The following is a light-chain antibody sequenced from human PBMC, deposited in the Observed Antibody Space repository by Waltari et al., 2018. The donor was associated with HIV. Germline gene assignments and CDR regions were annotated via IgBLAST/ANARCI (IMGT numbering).Light chain of an antibody. V-gene: IGLV1-47*01. J-gene: IGLJ2*01. CDR2: RND. Sequence: QPKMTQAPSASKTPGQRITMSCSGSKSNIGNNYIYWYQQIAGAAPRLVMARNDQRPAGVPYLFSGTKSGTSAFLAITGLRLDDEATYVCASWDDNLGHWIFGGGTKLTVL. CDR1: KSNIGNNY. CDR3: ASWDDNLGHWI.